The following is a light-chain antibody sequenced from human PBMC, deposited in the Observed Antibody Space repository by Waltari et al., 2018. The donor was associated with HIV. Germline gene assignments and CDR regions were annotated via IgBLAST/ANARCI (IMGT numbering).Light chain of an antibody. J-gene: IGKJ2*01. CDR3: QQTYSLPYT. Sequence: DIQMTQSPSSLSAYVGDRVTTTCRASQSTITYLNWYQQKPGKAPNLLIYAASTLRSGVPSRFSGSGSGTDFTLTISSLQPEDSAAYYCQQTYSLPYTFGQGTKLEIK. V-gene: IGKV1-39*01. CDR2: AAS. CDR1: QSTITY.